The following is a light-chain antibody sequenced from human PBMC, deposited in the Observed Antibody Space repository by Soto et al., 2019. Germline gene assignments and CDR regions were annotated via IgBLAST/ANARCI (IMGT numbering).Light chain of an antibody. Sequence: EIVLTQSPGTLSLSPGERATLSCRASQSISSSYLAWYQQKPGQAPRLLIYGASSRATGIPDRFSGSGSGTDFTFTISRLEPEDFAVYYCQQYGSSPETFGQGTKLEIE. J-gene: IGKJ2*01. CDR2: GAS. V-gene: IGKV3-20*01. CDR3: QQYGSSPET. CDR1: QSISSSY.